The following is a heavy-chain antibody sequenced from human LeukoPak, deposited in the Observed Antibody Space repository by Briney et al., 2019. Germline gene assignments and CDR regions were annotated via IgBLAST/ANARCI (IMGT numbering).Heavy chain of an antibody. CDR3: ARGPGDFWSGYYKV. V-gene: IGHV1-8*03. D-gene: IGHD3-3*01. J-gene: IGHJ4*02. CDR1: GYTFTSYD. CDR2: MNPNSGNT. Sequence: ASVKVSCKASGYTFTSYDINWVRQATGQGLEWMGWMNPNSGNTGYAQKFQGRVTITRNTSINTAYMELSSLRSEDTAVYYCARGPGDFWSGYYKVWGQGTLVTVSS.